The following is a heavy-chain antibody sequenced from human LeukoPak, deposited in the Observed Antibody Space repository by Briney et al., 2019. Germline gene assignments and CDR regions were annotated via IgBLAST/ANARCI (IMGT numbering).Heavy chain of an antibody. CDR3: ARAYYGSGSYPDY. CDR1: GGTFSSFA. J-gene: IGHJ4*02. D-gene: IGHD3-10*01. CDR2: IIPILGIA. V-gene: IGHV1-69*04. Sequence: SVKVSCKASGGTFSSFAISWVRQAPGQGLEWMGRIIPILGIANYAQKFQGRVTITADKSTSTAYMELSSLRSEDTAVYYCARAYYGSGSYPDYWGQGTLVTVSS.